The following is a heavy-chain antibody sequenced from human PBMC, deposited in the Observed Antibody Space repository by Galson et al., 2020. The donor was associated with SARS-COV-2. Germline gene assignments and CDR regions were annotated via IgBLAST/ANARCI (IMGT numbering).Heavy chain of an antibody. J-gene: IGHJ6*02. V-gene: IGHV3-30*03. CDR3: AGNLGYCSGGRCYDYYYGMDV. CDR2: ISYDGSNK. Sequence: GESLKISCAASGFTFSSYGMHWVRQAPGKGLEWVAVISYDGSNKYYADSVRGRFTISRDNSKNTLYLQMNSLRAEDTAVYYCAGNLGYCSGGRCYDYYYGMDVWGQGTTVTVSS. D-gene: IGHD2-15*01. CDR1: GFTFSSYG.